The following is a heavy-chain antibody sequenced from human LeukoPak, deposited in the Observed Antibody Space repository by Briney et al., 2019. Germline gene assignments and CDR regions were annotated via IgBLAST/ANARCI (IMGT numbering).Heavy chain of an antibody. CDR1: GFSLSTSGVG. V-gene: IGHV2-5*02. J-gene: IGHJ3*02. D-gene: IGHD6-19*01. CDR3: ARVLAVAGTYAFDI. CDR2: IYWDDDK. Sequence: SGPALVKPTQTLTLTCTFSGFSLSTSGVGVGWIRQPPGKALEWLALIYWDDDKRYSPSLKSRLTITKDTSKNQVVLTMTNMDPVDTATYYCARVLAVAGTYAFDIWGQGTMVTVSS.